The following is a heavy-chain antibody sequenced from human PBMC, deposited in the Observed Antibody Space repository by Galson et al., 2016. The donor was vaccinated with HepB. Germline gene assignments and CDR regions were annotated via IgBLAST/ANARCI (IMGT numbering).Heavy chain of an antibody. D-gene: IGHD3-3*01. J-gene: IGHJ6*02. V-gene: IGHV4-30-2*01. CDR1: GGSISSGGYS. CDR2: IHHSGST. Sequence: TLSLTCAVSGGSISSGGYSWSWIRQPPGKGLEWIGYIHHSGSTTYKASLKSRLTISVDRSKNQFSLKLSSVTAADTAVYYCARGEYYDFWSGYYGMDVWGQGTTVTVSS. CDR3: ARGEYYDFWSGYYGMDV.